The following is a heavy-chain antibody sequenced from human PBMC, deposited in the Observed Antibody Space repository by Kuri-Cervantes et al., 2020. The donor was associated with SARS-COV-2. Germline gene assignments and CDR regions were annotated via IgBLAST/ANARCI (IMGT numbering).Heavy chain of an antibody. D-gene: IGHD3-10*01. CDR2: ISYDGSNK. CDR3: ARDFCPSGSYFDY. Sequence: GGSPRLSCAASGFTFSSYAMHWVRQVPGKGLDWVAVISYDGSNKYYADSVKGRFTISRDNSKNTLYLQMNSLRAEDTAVYYFARDFCPSGSYFDYWGQGTLVTVSS. V-gene: IGHV3-30-3*01. CDR1: GFTFSSYA. J-gene: IGHJ4*02.